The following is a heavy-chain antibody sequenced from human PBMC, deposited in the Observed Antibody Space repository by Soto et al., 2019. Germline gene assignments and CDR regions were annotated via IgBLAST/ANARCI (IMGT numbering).Heavy chain of an antibody. CDR1: GYTFTTYN. CDR2: MNPNSGNT. V-gene: IGHV1-8*01. D-gene: IGHD2-21*02. CDR3: VRYGVAATY. Sequence: QVQLVQSGAEVKKPGASVKVSCKASGYTFTTYNINWVRQATGQGLEWMGWMNPNSGNTGYAQKFQDRITWTRDTSITTAYMELSSLRSDDTAVYFCVRYGVAATYWGQGTLVTVSS. J-gene: IGHJ4*02.